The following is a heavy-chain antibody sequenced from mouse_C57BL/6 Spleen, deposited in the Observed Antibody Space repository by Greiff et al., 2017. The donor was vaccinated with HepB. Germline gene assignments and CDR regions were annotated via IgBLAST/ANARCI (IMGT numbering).Heavy chain of an antibody. CDR1: GFSLTSYG. CDR3: ARGDGSSLTWVAY. J-gene: IGHJ3*01. D-gene: IGHD1-1*01. Sequence: QVQLKESGPGLVQPSQSLSITCTVSGFSLTSYGVHWVRQSPGKGLEWLGVIWSGGSTDSNAAFISRLSISKDNSKSQVFFKLNSLQADDPAIYYCARGDGSSLTWVAYWGQGTLVTVSA. CDR2: IWSGGST. V-gene: IGHV2-2*01.